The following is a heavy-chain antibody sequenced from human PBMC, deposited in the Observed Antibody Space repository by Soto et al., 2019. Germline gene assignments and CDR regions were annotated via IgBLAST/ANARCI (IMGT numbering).Heavy chain of an antibody. CDR3: ARWALRFLEWSIAYYMDV. Sequence: GASVKVSCKASGYTFTSYGISWVRQAPGQGLEWMGWISAYNGNTNYAQKLQGRVTMTTDTSTSTAYMELRSLRSDDTAVYYCARWALRFLEWSIAYYMDVWGKGTTVTVSS. D-gene: IGHD3-3*01. CDR1: GYTFTSYG. J-gene: IGHJ6*03. V-gene: IGHV1-18*01. CDR2: ISAYNGNT.